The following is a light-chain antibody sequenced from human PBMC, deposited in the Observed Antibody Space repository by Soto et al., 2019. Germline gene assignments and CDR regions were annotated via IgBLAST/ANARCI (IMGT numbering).Light chain of an antibody. V-gene: IGLV1-44*01. Sequence: QSVLTQPPSASGTPGQRVTICCSGSSSNIGSNSVNWYQQLPGTAPKLLIYSNDRRPSGVPDRFSGSKSGTSASLAISGLQSEDEADYYCAAWDDSLNGYVFGTGTKVTVL. CDR2: SND. J-gene: IGLJ1*01. CDR1: SSNIGSNS. CDR3: AAWDDSLNGYV.